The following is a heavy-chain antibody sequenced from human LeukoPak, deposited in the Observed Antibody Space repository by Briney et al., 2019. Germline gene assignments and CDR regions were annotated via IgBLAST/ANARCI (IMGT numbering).Heavy chain of an antibody. CDR3: ARGGYCTNGVCYTEFDY. Sequence: SVKVSCKASGGTFSSYAISWVRQAPGQGLERMGGIIPIFGTANYAQKFQGRVTITADESTSTAYMELSSLRSEDTAVYYCARGGYCTNGVCYTEFDYWGQGTLVTVSS. D-gene: IGHD2-8*01. CDR1: GGTFSSYA. CDR2: IIPIFGTA. J-gene: IGHJ4*02. V-gene: IGHV1-69*13.